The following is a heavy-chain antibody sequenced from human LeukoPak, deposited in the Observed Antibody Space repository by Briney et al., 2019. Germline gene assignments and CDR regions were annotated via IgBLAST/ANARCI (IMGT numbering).Heavy chain of an antibody. J-gene: IGHJ4*02. CDR2: FEPDNGET. CDR1: GYTLTDLS. CDR3: ATSSYGWDLFDY. Sequence: ASVKVSCKVSGYTLTDLSMHWVRQAPGKGLEWTGGFEPDNGETIYAQKFQGRVTMTEDTSTDTAYMEVSSLRSEDTAVYYCATSSYGWDLFDYWGQGTLVTVPS. V-gene: IGHV1-24*01. D-gene: IGHD3-16*01.